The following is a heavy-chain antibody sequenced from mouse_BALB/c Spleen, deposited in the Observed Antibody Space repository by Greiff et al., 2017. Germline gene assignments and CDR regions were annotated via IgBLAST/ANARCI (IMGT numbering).Heavy chain of an antibody. D-gene: IGHD1-1*01. CDR2: ISSGGSYT. V-gene: IGHV5-9-3*01. J-gene: IGHJ2*01. Sequence: DVMLVESGGGLVKPGGSLKLSCAASGFTFSSYAMSWVRQTPEKRLEWVATISSGGSYTYYPDSVKGRFTISRDNAKNTLYLQMSSLRSEDTAMYYCARHPRYYGSSYFDYWGQGTTLTVSS. CDR3: ARHPRYYGSSYFDY. CDR1: GFTFSSYA.